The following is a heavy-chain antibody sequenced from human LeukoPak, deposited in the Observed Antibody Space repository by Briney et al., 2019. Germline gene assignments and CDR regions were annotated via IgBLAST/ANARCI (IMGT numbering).Heavy chain of an antibody. V-gene: IGHV3-74*01. Sequence: PGGSLRLSCAASGFTFSSYWMHWVRQAPGEGLVWVSFINSDGSSTGYADSVKGRFTVSRDNAENTLYLQMNSLRAEDTAVYYCAYGSGREGYMDVWGKGTTVTVSS. D-gene: IGHD3-10*01. CDR3: AYGSGREGYMDV. J-gene: IGHJ6*03. CDR1: GFTFSSYW. CDR2: INSDGSST.